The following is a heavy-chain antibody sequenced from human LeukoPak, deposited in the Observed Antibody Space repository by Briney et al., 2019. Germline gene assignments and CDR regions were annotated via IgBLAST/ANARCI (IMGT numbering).Heavy chain of an antibody. CDR1: GFTVSSNY. Sequence: PGGSLRLSCAASGFTVSSNYMSWVRQAPGKGLEWVSVIYSGGSTYYADSVKGRFTISRDNSKNTLYLQMNSLRAEDTAVYYCARVGGRYGSGSYDYWGQGTLVTVSS. D-gene: IGHD3-10*01. CDR3: ARVGGRYGSGSYDY. J-gene: IGHJ4*02. V-gene: IGHV3-53*01. CDR2: IYSGGST.